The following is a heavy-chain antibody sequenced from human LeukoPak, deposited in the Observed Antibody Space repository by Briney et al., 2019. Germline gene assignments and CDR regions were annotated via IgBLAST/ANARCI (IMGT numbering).Heavy chain of an antibody. CDR3: ARERNCSGGSCSDAFDI. J-gene: IGHJ3*02. D-gene: IGHD2-15*01. Sequence: ASVKVSCKASGCTFTGYYMHWVRQAPGQGLEWMGWINPNSGGTNYAQKFQGRVTMTRDTSISTAYMELTRLRSDDTAVYYCARERNCSGGSCSDAFDIWGQGTTVTVSS. CDR1: GCTFTGYY. V-gene: IGHV1-2*02. CDR2: INPNSGGT.